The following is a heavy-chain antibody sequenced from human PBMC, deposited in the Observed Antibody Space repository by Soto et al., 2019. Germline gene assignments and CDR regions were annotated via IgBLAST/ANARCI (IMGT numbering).Heavy chain of an antibody. D-gene: IGHD4-17*01. CDR1: GGSISSYY. CDR3: ARRYGASFDY. Sequence: PSATLSLTCTVSGGSISSYYWSWIRQPPGKGLEWIGYIYYSGSTNYNPSFKSRVTISVDTSKNQFSLKLSSVTAADTAVYYCARRYGASFDYWGQGTLVTVSS. V-gene: IGHV4-59*01. CDR2: IYYSGST. J-gene: IGHJ4*02.